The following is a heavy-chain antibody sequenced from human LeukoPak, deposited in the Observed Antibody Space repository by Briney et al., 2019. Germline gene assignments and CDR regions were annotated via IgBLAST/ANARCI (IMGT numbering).Heavy chain of an antibody. V-gene: IGHV3-7*02. CDR1: GFTFSNIL. D-gene: IGHD3-16*01. CDR2: IKHDGSET. Sequence: SGGSLRLSCAASGFTFSNILMRWVREGPGKGLEGVANIKHDGSETNYVDSVKGRFTISRDNAKNSLHIQMNSLRVEDTAVYYCAKNGGPHGMDVWGQGITVTVSS. J-gene: IGHJ6*02. CDR3: AKNGGPHGMDV.